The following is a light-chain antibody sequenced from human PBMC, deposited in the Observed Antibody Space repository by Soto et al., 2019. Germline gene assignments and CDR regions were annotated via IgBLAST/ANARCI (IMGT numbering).Light chain of an antibody. V-gene: IGKV1-9*01. J-gene: IGKJ5*01. CDR1: QCIRSF. CDR2: AAS. CDR3: QQRNNYPIT. Sequence: QLTQSPSSLSASVGDRVTITFRASQCIRSFLAWYQQKPGKAPKLLIYAASTLQSGVPSRFSGSGSGTEFTLTISSLQPEDFATYYCQQRNNYPITFGQGTRLEI.